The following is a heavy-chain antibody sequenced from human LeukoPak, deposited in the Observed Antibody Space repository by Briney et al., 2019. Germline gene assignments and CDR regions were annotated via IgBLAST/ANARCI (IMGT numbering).Heavy chain of an antibody. CDR2: ISSSGSTI. CDR3: AKDDAWGRYKD. D-gene: IGHD3-16*01. V-gene: IGHV3-11*01. CDR1: GFTFSDYY. Sequence: PGRSLRLSCAASGFTFSDYYMSWIRQAPGKGLEWVSYISSSGSTIYYADSVKGRFTISRDNAKNSLYLQMNSLRGDDTAVYYCAKDDAWGRYKDWGQGTLVTVSS. J-gene: IGHJ1*01.